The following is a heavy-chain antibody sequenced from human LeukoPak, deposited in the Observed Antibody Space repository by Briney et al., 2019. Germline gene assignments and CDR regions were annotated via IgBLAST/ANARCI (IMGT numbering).Heavy chain of an antibody. CDR1: GGTFSSYA. V-gene: IGHV1-69*05. J-gene: IGHJ4*02. CDR2: IIPIFGTA. D-gene: IGHD6-6*01. CDR3: ARDPPIIAARPIFDY. Sequence: ASVKVSCKASGGTFSSYAISWVRQAPGQGLEWMGGIIPIFGTANYAQKFQGRVTITTDESTSTAYMELSSLRSEDTAAYYCARDPPIIAARPIFDYWGQGTLVTVSS.